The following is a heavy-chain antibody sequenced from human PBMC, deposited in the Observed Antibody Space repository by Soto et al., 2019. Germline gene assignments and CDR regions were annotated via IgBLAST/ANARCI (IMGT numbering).Heavy chain of an antibody. CDR2: ISGSGGST. V-gene: IGHV3-23*01. CDR3: AKDMYSSSWYFYYYAMDV. J-gene: IGHJ6*02. CDR1: GFTFSSYA. D-gene: IGHD6-13*01. Sequence: GALRLSCAASGFTFSSYAMSWVRQAPGKGLEWVSAISGSGGSTYYADSVKGRFTISRDNSKNTLYLQMNSLRAEDTAVNYCAKDMYSSSWYFYYYAMDVWGQGTTVTVSS.